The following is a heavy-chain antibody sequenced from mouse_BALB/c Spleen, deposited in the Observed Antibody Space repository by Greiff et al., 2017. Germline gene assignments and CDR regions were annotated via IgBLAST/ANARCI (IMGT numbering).Heavy chain of an antibody. CDR2: ISSGGSYT. Sequence: EVQLVESGGDLVKPGGSLKLSCAASGFTFSSYGMSWVRQTPDKRLEWVATISSGGSYTYYPDSVKGRFTISRDNAKNTLYLQMSSLKSEDTAMYYCAKDRYDGPWFAYWGQGTLVTVSA. J-gene: IGHJ3*01. CDR1: GFTFSSYG. V-gene: IGHV5-6*01. D-gene: IGHD2-14*01. CDR3: AKDRYDGPWFAY.